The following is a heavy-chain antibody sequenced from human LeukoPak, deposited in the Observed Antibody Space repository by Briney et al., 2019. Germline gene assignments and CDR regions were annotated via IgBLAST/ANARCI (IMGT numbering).Heavy chain of an antibody. CDR1: GFTFSSYS. V-gene: IGHV3-21*01. D-gene: IGHD3-16*02. Sequence: GGSLRLSCAASGFTFSSYSINWVRQAPGKGLEWVSSISSSSSYIYYADSVKGRFTISRDNAKNSLYLQMNSLRAEDTAVYYCARDSLEDYVWGSYRYWFDYWGQGTLVTVSS. CDR3: ARDSLEDYVWGSYRYWFDY. J-gene: IGHJ4*02. CDR2: ISSSSSYI.